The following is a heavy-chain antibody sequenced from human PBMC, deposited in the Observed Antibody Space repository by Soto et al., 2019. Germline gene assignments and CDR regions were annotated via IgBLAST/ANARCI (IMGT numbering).Heavy chain of an antibody. CDR1: GYTFTSYG. J-gene: IGHJ4*02. V-gene: IGHV1-18*01. D-gene: IGHD3-9*01. CDR2: ISAYNGNT. CDR3: ARRPMGRYFDWLDSDFDY. Sequence: QVQLVQSGAEVKKPGASVKVSCKASGYTFTSYGISWVRQAPGQGLEWMGWISAYNGNTNYAQKLQGRVTMTTDTSTSTAYMELRILRSDDTAVYYCARRPMGRYFDWLDSDFDYWGQGTLVTVSS.